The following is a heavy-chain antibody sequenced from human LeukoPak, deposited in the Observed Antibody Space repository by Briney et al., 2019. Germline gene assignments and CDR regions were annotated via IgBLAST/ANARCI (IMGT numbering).Heavy chain of an antibody. V-gene: IGHV3-66*01. Sequence: GGSLSFSSAASGFTVSSNYMSWVRQAPGKGLEFVSVIYRNGRTYYADSVKGRFTISRDTSKNTLYLQMNSLRAEDTAVYYCARDTGEHYYFYGMDVWGQGTTVTVSS. CDR3: ARDTGEHYYFYGMDV. D-gene: IGHD1-14*01. CDR1: GFTVSSNY. CDR2: IYRNGRT. J-gene: IGHJ6*02.